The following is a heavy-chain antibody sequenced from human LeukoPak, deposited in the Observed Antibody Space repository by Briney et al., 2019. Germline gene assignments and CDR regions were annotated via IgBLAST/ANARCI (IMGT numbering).Heavy chain of an antibody. CDR1: GYTFTSYY. J-gene: IGHJ6*02. V-gene: IGHV1-46*01. CDR2: INPSGGST. Sequence: ASVKVSCKASGYTFTSYYMHWVRQAPGQGLEWMGIINPSGGSTSYAQKFQGRVTMTRDTSTSTVYMELSSLRSEDTAVYYCASERQRVTVTRDYGMDVWGQGTTVTVSS. D-gene: IGHD4-17*01. CDR3: ASERQRVTVTRDYGMDV.